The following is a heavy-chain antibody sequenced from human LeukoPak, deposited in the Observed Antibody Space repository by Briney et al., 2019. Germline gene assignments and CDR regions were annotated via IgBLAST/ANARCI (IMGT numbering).Heavy chain of an antibody. CDR1: GGSISSSSYY. J-gene: IGHJ5*02. D-gene: IGHD3-22*01. CDR3: ARIYHYYDSSGYYH. CDR2: IYYSGST. V-gene: IGHV4-39*01. Sequence: SETLSLTCTVSGGSISSSSYYWGWIRQPPGKGLEWIGSIYYSGSTYYNPSLKSRVTISVDTSKNQFSLKLSSVTAADTAVYYRARIYHYYDSSGYYHWGQGTLVTVSS.